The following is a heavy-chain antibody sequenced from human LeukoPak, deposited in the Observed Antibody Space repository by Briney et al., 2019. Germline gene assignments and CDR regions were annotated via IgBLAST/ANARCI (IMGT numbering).Heavy chain of an antibody. Sequence: GGSLRLSCAASGFIFSNYDMRWVRQAPGKGLEWLSAISGSGDITYYADSVKGRFTISRDNSKNTLYLQMNSLRADDAAVYYCASERIVGATATYWGQGTLVTVS. J-gene: IGHJ4*02. CDR2: ISGSGDIT. V-gene: IGHV3-23*01. CDR3: ASERIVGATATY. D-gene: IGHD1-26*01. CDR1: GFIFSNYD.